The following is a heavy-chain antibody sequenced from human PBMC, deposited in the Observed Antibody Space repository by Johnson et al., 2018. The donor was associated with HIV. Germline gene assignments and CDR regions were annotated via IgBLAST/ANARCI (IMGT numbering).Heavy chain of an antibody. Sequence: VQLVESGGGLVQPGGSLRLSCAASGFTFSSYAMSWVRQAPGKGLEWVGFIRSKAYGGTTHFAASVKGRFIISRDDSKSIAYLQMNSLKTEDTAVYYCARDRAWYSTTWSGAFDIWGQGTMVTVSS. D-gene: IGHD6-13*01. CDR3: ARDRAWYSTTWSGAFDI. CDR2: IRSKAYGGTT. J-gene: IGHJ3*02. V-gene: IGHV3-49*04. CDR1: GFTFSSYA.